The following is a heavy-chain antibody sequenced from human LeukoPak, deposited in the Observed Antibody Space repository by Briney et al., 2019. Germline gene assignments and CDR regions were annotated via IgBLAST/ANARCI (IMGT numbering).Heavy chain of an antibody. D-gene: IGHD1-26*01. CDR3: ARDNWDYYYYGMDV. CDR2: LSANNGNT. Sequence: ASVTLSCTASGYTFTNYGICWFRQAPGQGLEWMGWLSANNGNTNFAQKLQGRVTMTTDTSTSTAYMELRSLRSDDTAVYYCARDNWDYYYYGMDVWGQGTTVTVSS. V-gene: IGHV1-18*01. J-gene: IGHJ6*02. CDR1: GYTFTNYG.